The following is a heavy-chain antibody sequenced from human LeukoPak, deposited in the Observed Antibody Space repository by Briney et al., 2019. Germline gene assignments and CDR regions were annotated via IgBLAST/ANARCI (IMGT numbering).Heavy chain of an antibody. CDR2: IYTSGST. V-gene: IGHV4-4*07. D-gene: IGHD6-19*01. Sequence: SETLSLTCTVSGGSISSYYWSWIRQPAGKGLEWIGHIYTSGSTNYNPSLKSRVTMSVDTSKNQFSLKLSSVTAADTAVYYCARMQQWLDPDPHWFDPWGQGTLVTVSS. CDR3: ARMQQWLDPDPHWFDP. CDR1: GGSISSYY. J-gene: IGHJ5*02.